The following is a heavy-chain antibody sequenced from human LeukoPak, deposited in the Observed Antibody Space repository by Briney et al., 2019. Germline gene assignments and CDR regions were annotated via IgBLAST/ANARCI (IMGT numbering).Heavy chain of an antibody. J-gene: IGHJ4*02. V-gene: IGHV1-18*01. CDR3: ARDHSHIRSGWSSVLFDY. CDR2: ISTHNGNT. CDR1: GYTFTVYG. D-gene: IGHD6-19*01. Sequence: GASVKVSCKASGYTFTVYGISWVRQAPGEGLEWVGWISTHNGNTNYAQKLQGRVTLTTDTSTNTAYMELKRLRSDDTAVYYCARDHSHIRSGWSSVLFDYGGQGTLVTLPS.